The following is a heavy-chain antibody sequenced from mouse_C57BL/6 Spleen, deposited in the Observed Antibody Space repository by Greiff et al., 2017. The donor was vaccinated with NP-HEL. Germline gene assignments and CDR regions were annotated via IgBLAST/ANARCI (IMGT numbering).Heavy chain of an antibody. CDR2: IDPENGDT. CDR3: TTYDYDWYYAMDY. V-gene: IGHV14-4*01. J-gene: IGHJ4*01. D-gene: IGHD2-4*01. CDR1: GFNIKDDY. Sequence: EVQLQQSGAELVRPGASVKLSCTASGFNIKDDYMHWVKQRPEQGLEWIGWIDPENGDTEYASKFQGKATITADTSSNTAYLQLSSLTSEDTAVYYCTTYDYDWYYAMDYWGQGTSVTVSS.